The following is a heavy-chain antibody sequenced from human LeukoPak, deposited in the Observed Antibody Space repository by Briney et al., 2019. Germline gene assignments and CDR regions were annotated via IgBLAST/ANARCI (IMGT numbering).Heavy chain of an antibody. CDR2: IGAYNGDT. CDR3: AIDGMSSTKAFDY. Sequence: ASVKVSCKASGYTFSSYGISWARQAPGQGLEWVGWIGAYNGDTHYAQNFQGRVTMTTDTSTNTAYMELRSLISHDTAVYYCAIDGMSSTKAFDYWGQGTLVTVPS. V-gene: IGHV1-18*01. J-gene: IGHJ4*02. CDR1: GYTFSSYG. D-gene: IGHD2-2*01.